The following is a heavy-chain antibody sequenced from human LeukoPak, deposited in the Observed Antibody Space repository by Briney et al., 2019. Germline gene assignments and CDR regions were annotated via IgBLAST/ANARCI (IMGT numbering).Heavy chain of an antibody. CDR3: AAWELSLGFHS. CDR2: IHYSGST. V-gene: IGHV4-39*01. CDR1: GGSIRITNYH. Sequence: SSETLSLTCFVSGGSIRITNYHWSWIRQPPGKGPEWIGSIHYSGSTYYNASFGSLITMSVDTSKSQFSLELSSVTAADTAIYFCAAWELSLGFHSWGQGTLITVSS. J-gene: IGHJ5*02. D-gene: IGHD3-16*02.